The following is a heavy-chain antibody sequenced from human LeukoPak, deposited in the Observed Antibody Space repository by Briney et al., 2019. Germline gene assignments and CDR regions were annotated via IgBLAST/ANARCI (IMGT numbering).Heavy chain of an antibody. CDR3: VRSAFHAGSGNYYDY. CDR1: GFTFSNYW. V-gene: IGHV3-74*03. CDR2: IDNAGSIT. J-gene: IGHJ4*02. D-gene: IGHD3-22*01. Sequence: GGSLRLSCAASGFTFSNYWIHWVRQAPEKGLVWVSRIDNAGSITTYADSVKGRFTISRDNAENTLYLQMNSLRVEDTAVYHCVRSAFHAGSGNYYDYWGQGTLVTVSS.